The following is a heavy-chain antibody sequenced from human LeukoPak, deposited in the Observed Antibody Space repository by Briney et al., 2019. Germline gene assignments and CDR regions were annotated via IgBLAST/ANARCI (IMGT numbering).Heavy chain of an antibody. CDR3: ARGGLRGGYY. V-gene: IGHV4-34*01. Sequence: PSETLSLTCAVYGGSFSGYYWSWIRQPPGKGLEWIGEINHSGSTNYNPSLKSRVTISVDTSKNQFSLKLSSVTAADTAVYYCARGGLRGGYYWGQGTLVTVSS. CDR2: INHSGST. J-gene: IGHJ4*02. CDR1: GGSFSGYY. D-gene: IGHD5-12*01.